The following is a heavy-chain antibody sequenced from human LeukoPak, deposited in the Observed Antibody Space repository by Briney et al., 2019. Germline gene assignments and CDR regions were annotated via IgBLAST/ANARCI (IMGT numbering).Heavy chain of an antibody. J-gene: IGHJ4*02. Sequence: GGSLRLSCAASGSTFSSYAMHWVRQAPGKGLEWVAVISYDGSNKYYADSVKGRFTISRDNSKNTLYLQMNSLRAEDTAVYFCARGKSGYTFGPLDSWGQGTLVTVSS. CDR1: GSTFSSYA. D-gene: IGHD5-18*01. CDR2: ISYDGSNK. V-gene: IGHV3-30*14. CDR3: ARGKSGYTFGPLDS.